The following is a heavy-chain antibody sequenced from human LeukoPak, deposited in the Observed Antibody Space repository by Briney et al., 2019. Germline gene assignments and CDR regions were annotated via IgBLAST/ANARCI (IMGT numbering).Heavy chain of an antibody. CDR1: GFTFGDYS. CDR3: AKEMATITGTIRGAFDI. J-gene: IGHJ3*02. CDR2: IRSRTYGGTT. V-gene: IGHV3-49*04. D-gene: IGHD5-24*01. Sequence: GGSLRLSCTTSGFTFGDYSLSWVRQAPGKGLEWVGFIRSRTYGGTTDYAASVKGRFTISRDDSKSIAYLQMNSLKTEDTAVYYCAKEMATITGTIRGAFDIWGQGTMVTVSS.